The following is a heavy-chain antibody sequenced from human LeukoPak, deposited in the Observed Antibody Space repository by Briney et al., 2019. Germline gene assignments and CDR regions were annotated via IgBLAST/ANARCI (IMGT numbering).Heavy chain of an antibody. CDR3: AKADRVDAKYYDFWSGYYPFDY. V-gene: IGHV3-23*01. CDR2: ISGSGGST. Sequence: GGSLRLSCAASGFTFSSYAMSWVRQAPGKGLEWVSVISGSGGSTYYADSVKGRFTISRDNSKNTLYLQMNSLRAEDTAVYYCAKADRVDAKYYDFWSGYYPFDYWGQGTLVTVSS. J-gene: IGHJ4*02. D-gene: IGHD3-3*01. CDR1: GFTFSSYA.